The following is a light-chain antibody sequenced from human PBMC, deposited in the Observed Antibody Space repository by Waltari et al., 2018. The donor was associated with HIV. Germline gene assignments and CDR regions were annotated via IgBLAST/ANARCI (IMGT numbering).Light chain of an antibody. CDR1: QDISTY. CDR2: GAS. V-gene: IGKV1-9*01. Sequence: DIQQTQTPSFLTSHVEDRDNISCRASQDISTYLAWYQQKPGEAPKLLIHGASTLHRGVTSRFSGSGSGTDFTLTIKNLRPEDFAIYYCQQLHSFPLIFGGGTKVE. CDR3: QQLHSFPLI. J-gene: IGKJ4*01.